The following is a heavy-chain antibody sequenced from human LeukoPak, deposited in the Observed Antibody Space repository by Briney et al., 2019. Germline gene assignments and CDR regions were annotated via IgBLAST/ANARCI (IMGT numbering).Heavy chain of an antibody. CDR1: VYTLTELS. Sequence: GASVKVSCKVSVYTLTELSMHGVRQAPGKGLEGMGGFDPEDGETNYAQKFQGRVTMTEDTSTDTAYMELSSLRSEDTAVYYCATVAIVVPFGMDVWGQGTTVTVSS. CDR2: FDPEDGET. J-gene: IGHJ6*02. CDR3: ATVAIVVPFGMDV. D-gene: IGHD3-22*01. V-gene: IGHV1-24*01.